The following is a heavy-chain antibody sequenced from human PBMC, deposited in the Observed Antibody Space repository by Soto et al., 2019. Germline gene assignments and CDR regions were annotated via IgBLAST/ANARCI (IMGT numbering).Heavy chain of an antibody. CDR1: GGSISSGGYS. Sequence: QLQLQESGSGLVKPSQTLSPTCAVSGGSISSGGYSWSWIRQPPGKGLEWIGYIYHSGSTYYNPSLKSRVTISVDRSKNQFSLKLSSVTAADTAVYYCARAHYGDYGYGMDVWGQGTTVTVSS. J-gene: IGHJ6*02. CDR2: IYHSGST. D-gene: IGHD4-17*01. CDR3: ARAHYGDYGYGMDV. V-gene: IGHV4-30-2*01.